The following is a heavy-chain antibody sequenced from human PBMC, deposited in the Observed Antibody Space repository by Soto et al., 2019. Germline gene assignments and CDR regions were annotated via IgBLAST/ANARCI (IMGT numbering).Heavy chain of an antibody. CDR3: AKESYKNFDY. D-gene: IGHD1-1*01. Sequence: GGSLRLSCAASGFTFSSYGMHWVRQAPGKGLEWVAVISYDGSNKYYADSVKGRFTISRDNSKNTLYLQMNSLRAEDTAVYYCAKESYKNFDYWGQGTLVTVSS. V-gene: IGHV3-30*18. CDR1: GFTFSSYG. J-gene: IGHJ4*02. CDR2: ISYDGSNK.